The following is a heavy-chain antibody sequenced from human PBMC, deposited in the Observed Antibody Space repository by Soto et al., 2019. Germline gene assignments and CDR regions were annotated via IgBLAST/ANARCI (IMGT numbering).Heavy chain of an antibody. CDR1: GGSISSGGYY. Sequence: QAQLQESGPGLVKASQTLSLTCSVSGGSISSGGYYWSWIRQHPGKGLEWIGHIYYSGSTYYNPSLKSRVTISVDTSKNQFSLKLNSVTAADTAVYYCARIRPDDYGDPDAFDFWGQGTMVTVSA. CDR3: ARIRPDDYGDPDAFDF. D-gene: IGHD4-17*01. J-gene: IGHJ3*01. V-gene: IGHV4-31*03. CDR2: IYYSGST.